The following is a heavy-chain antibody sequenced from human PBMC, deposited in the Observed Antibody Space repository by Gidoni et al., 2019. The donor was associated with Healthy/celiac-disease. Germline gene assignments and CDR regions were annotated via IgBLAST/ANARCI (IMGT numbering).Heavy chain of an antibody. CDR2: ISGSGGST. J-gene: IGHJ4*02. CDR3: AKGLYDSSGYFDY. Sequence: EAQLLVAVGGLVQPGGYLRLSCADSGVIWSSYAMSWVRQAPGKGLEWVSAISGSGGSTYDAGSVKGRFTISRDNSKNTLYLQMNSLGAEDTAVYYCAKGLYDSSGYFDYWGQGTLVTVSS. V-gene: IGHV3-23*01. CDR1: GVIWSSYA. D-gene: IGHD3-22*01.